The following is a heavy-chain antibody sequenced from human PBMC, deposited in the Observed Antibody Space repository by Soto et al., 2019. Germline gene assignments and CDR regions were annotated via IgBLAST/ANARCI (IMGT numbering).Heavy chain of an antibody. CDR1: GGSFSGYY. CDR2: INHSGST. V-gene: IGHV4-34*01. Sequence: SETLSLTCAVYGGSFSGYYWSWIRQPPGKGLEWIGEINHSGSTNYNPSLKSRVTISVDTSKNQFSLKLSSVTAADTAVYYCARILDYWGQGTLVTVSS. J-gene: IGHJ4*02. CDR3: ARILDY. D-gene: IGHD2-8*02.